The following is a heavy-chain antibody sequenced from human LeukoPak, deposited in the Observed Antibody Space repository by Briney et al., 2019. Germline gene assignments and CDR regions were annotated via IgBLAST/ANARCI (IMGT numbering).Heavy chain of an antibody. V-gene: IGHV4-31*03. CDR1: GGSISSGGYY. Sequence: SETLSLTCTVSGGSISSGGYYWSWIRQHPGKGLEWIGYIFSSGSTYYNPSLKSRVTISVDTSKNQFSLNLSSVTAADTAVYYCARSISLLNWFDPWGQGTLVTVSS. CDR3: ARSISLLNWFDP. J-gene: IGHJ5*02. CDR2: IFSSGST. D-gene: IGHD1-26*01.